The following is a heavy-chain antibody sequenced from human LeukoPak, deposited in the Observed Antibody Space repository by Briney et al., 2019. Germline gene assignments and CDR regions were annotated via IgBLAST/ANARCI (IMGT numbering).Heavy chain of an antibody. J-gene: IGHJ4*02. V-gene: IGHV4-39*07. CDR1: GGSISSSSYY. Sequence: SETLSLTCTVSGGSISSSSYYWGWIRQPPGKGLEWIGSIYYSGSTYYNPSLKSRVTISVDTSKNQFSLKLSSVTAADTAVYYWASIRGYYFDYWGQGTLVTVSS. CDR2: IYYSGST. CDR3: ASIRGYYFDY. D-gene: IGHD4-23*01.